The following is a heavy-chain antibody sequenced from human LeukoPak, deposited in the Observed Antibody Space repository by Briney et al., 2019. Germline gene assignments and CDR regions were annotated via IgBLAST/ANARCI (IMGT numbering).Heavy chain of an antibody. V-gene: IGHV1-3*04. CDR1: GYTFTTYA. J-gene: IGHJ4*02. D-gene: IGHD3-16*01. Sequence: ASVKVSCKASGYTFTTYAIHWVRQAPGQRLEWMGWINTGNGNTKHSQNFQGRVTITRDTSASTAYMELSSLRSEDTAVYYCARHSLISPAGIDYWGQGTLVTVSS. CDR3: ARHSLISPAGIDY. CDR2: INTGNGNT.